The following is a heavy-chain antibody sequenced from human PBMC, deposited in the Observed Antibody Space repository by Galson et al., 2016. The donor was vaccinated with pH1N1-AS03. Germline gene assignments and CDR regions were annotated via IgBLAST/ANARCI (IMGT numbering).Heavy chain of an antibody. CDR1: AFTFSNSW. J-gene: IGHJ3*02. CDR3: ARDGVGNYRVAFDI. CDR2: IKEDVSDK. V-gene: IGHV3-7*03. D-gene: IGHD1-7*01. Sequence: SLRLSCAASAFTFSNSWMSWVRQAPGKGLECVAIIKEDVSDKYYLDSVKGPFTISRDNAKNSLYLQMNSLRAEDTAVYYCARDGVGNYRVAFDIWGRGTMVTVSS.